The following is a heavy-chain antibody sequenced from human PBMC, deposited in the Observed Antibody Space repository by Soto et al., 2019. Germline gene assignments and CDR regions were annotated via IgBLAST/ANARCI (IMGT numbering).Heavy chain of an antibody. V-gene: IGHV3-15*05. CDR1: GFTFSNAW. J-gene: IGHJ5*02. Sequence: GVSLRLSCVASGFTFSNAWMSWVRQAPGKGLEWVGRIKSKTDGGTTDYAGPVKGRFTISRDDSIKTLFVQMNSLKTEDTAVYYCTTIIPKGKWELGPWGQGT. CDR3: TTIIPKGKWELGP. D-gene: IGHD1-26*01. CDR2: IKSKTDGGTT.